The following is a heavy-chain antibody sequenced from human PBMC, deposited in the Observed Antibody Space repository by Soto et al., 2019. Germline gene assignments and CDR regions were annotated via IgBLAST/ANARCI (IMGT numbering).Heavy chain of an antibody. J-gene: IGHJ4*02. CDR3: ASDIVVVPAASISAAY. D-gene: IGHD2-2*01. CDR2: ISYDGSNK. Sequence: PGXSLSLSCAASGFTLSSYGLHWFRQAPVKGLEWVAVISYDGSNKYYADSVKGRFTISRDNSKNTLYLQMNSLRAEDTSVYYCASDIVVVPAASISAAYWGQGTLVTAPQ. V-gene: IGHV3-30*03. CDR1: GFTLSSYG.